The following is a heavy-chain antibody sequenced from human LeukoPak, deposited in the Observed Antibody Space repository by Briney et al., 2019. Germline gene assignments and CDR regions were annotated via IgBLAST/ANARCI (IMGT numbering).Heavy chain of an antibody. Sequence: QTGGSLRLSCAASGFTFSSYAMSWVRQAPGKGLEWVSAISGSGGNTYYADSVKGRFTISRDNSKNTLYLQMNSLRAEDTAVYYCAKGGGWLDYMEVAYWGQGTLVTVSS. CDR2: ISGSGGNT. J-gene: IGHJ4*02. CDR3: AKGGGWLDYMEVAY. V-gene: IGHV3-23*01. D-gene: IGHD4-11*01. CDR1: GFTFSSYA.